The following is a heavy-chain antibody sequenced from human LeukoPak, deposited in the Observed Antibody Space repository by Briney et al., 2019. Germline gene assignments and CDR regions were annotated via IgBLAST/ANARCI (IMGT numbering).Heavy chain of an antibody. D-gene: IGHD6-19*01. CDR3: ARVSDESPYSSGYGY. V-gene: IGHV3-48*04. CDR2: ISSSSSTI. CDR1: GFTFSSYS. J-gene: IGHJ4*02. Sequence: EGSLRLSCAASGFTFSSYSMNWVRQAPGKGLEWVSYISSSSSTIYYADSVKGRFTISRDNAKNSLYLQMNSLRAEDTAVYYCARVSDESPYSSGYGYWGQGTLVTVSS.